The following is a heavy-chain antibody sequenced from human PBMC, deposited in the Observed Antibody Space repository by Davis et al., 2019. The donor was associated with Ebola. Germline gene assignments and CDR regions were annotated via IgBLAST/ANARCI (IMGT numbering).Heavy chain of an antibody. D-gene: IGHD2-15*01. CDR1: GGTFSSYA. J-gene: IGHJ5*02. CDR2: IIPILGIA. Sequence: AASVKVSCKASGGTFSSYAISWVRQAPGQGLEWMGRIIPILGIANYAQKFQGRVTITADKSTSTAYMELSSLSSDDTAVYYCTRGIARRRSGSWFDPWGQGTPVTVSS. CDR3: TRGIARRRSGSWFDP. V-gene: IGHV1-69*04.